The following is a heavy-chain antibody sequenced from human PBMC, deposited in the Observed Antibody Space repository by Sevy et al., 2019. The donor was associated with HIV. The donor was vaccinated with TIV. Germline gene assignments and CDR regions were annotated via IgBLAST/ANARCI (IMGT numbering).Heavy chain of an antibody. CDR1: GDTFNNSA. J-gene: IGHJ4*02. Sequence: ASVKVSCKASGDTFNNSALSWLRQAPGQGLEWMGAVNPIFGTANYARKFQGRVTLTADVSTSTAYMELTSLRSEDTAVYYCAGKSGTYYLYYFEYWGQGTLVTVSS. CDR2: VNPIFGTA. D-gene: IGHD3-10*01. V-gene: IGHV1-69*13. CDR3: AGKSGTYYLYYFEY.